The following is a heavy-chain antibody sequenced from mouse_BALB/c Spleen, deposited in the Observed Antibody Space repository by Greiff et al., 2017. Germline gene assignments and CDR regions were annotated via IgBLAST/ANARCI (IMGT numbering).Heavy chain of an antibody. Sequence: DVHLVESGGGLVQPGGSRKLSCAASGFTFSSFGMHWVRQAPEKGLEWVAYISSGSSTIYYADTVKGRFTISRDNPKNTLFLQMTSLRSEDTAMYYCARSFYGKYYFDYWGQGTTLTVSS. CDR2: ISSGSSTI. D-gene: IGHD2-1*01. V-gene: IGHV5-17*02. CDR1: GFTFSSFG. CDR3: ARSFYGKYYFDY. J-gene: IGHJ2*01.